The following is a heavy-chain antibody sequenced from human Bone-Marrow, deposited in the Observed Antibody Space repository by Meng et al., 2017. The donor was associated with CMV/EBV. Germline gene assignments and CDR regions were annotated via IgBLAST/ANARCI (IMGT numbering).Heavy chain of an antibody. CDR1: GGSFSGYY. J-gene: IGHJ3*02. CDR2: INHSGST. CDR3: SHGDAFDI. V-gene: IGHV4-34*01. Sequence: GSLRLSCAVYGGSFSGYYWSWIRQPPGKGLEWIGEINHSGSTNYNPSLKSRVTISVDTSKNQFSLKLSSVTAADTAVYYCSHGDAFDIWGQGTMVTVSS.